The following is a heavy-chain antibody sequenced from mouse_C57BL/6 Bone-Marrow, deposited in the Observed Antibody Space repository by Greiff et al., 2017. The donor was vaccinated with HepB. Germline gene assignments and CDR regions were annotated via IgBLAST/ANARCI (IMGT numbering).Heavy chain of an antibody. D-gene: IGHD2-3*01. CDR3: ARDDGYTSYAVDY. CDR2: IHPNSGST. CDR1: GYTFTSYW. Sequence: QVQLQQPGAELVKPGASVKLSCKASGYTFTSYWMHWVKQRPGQGLEWIGMIHPNSGSTNYNEKFKSKATLTVDKSSSTAYMQLSSLTSEDSAVYYGARDDGYTSYAVDYWGQGTSVTVSS. J-gene: IGHJ4*01. V-gene: IGHV1-64*01.